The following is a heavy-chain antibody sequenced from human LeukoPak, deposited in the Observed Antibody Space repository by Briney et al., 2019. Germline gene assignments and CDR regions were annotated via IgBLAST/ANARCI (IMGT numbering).Heavy chain of an antibody. CDR1: GLTFSSYW. CDR3: AKSRRPYSGYDFDY. J-gene: IGHJ4*02. D-gene: IGHD5-12*01. CDR2: INSDGSTT. V-gene: IGHV3-74*01. Sequence: GGSLRLSCAASGLTFSSYWMHWVRQAPGKGLVWVSRINSDGSTTTYADSVKGRFTISRDNAKNTLYLQMNSLRAEDTAVYYCAKSRRPYSGYDFDYWGQGTLVTVSS.